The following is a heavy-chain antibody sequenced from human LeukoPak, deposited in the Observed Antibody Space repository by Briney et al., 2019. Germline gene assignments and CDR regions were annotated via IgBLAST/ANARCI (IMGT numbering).Heavy chain of an antibody. J-gene: IGHJ5*02. CDR1: GYSISSGYY. CDR2: IYHSGST. Sequence: SETLSLTCAVSGYSISSGYYWGWIRQPPGKGLEWIGSIYHSGSTYYNPFLKSRVTISVDTSKNQFSLKLSSVTAADTAVYYCARRRIAAADLWGQGTLVTVSS. D-gene: IGHD6-13*01. CDR3: ARRRIAAADL. V-gene: IGHV4-38-2*01.